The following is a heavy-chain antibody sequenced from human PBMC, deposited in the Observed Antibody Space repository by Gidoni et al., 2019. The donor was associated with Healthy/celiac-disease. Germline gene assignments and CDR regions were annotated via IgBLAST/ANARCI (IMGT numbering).Heavy chain of an antibody. V-gene: IGHV1-18*01. J-gene: IGHJ4*02. Sequence: PGQGLEGRGWISAYNGNTNYAQKRQGRVTMTTDTATSTAYMELRSLRSDDTAVYYCARAGYSSGWYYFDYWGQGTLVTVSS. CDR3: ARAGYSSGWYYFDY. D-gene: IGHD6-19*01. CDR2: ISAYNGNT.